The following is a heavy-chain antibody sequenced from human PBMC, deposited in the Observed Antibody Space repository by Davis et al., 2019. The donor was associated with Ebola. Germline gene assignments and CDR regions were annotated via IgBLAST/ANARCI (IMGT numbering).Heavy chain of an antibody. CDR2: INHSGST. J-gene: IGHJ6*02. D-gene: IGHD3-10*01. CDR3: ARVKWFGDFYYYYGMDV. CDR1: GGSFSGYY. Sequence: SETLSLTCAVYGGSFSGYYWSWIRQPPGKGLEWIGEINHSGSTNYSPSLKSRVTISVDTSKNQFSLKLSSVTAADTAVYYCARVKWFGDFYYYYGMDVWGQGTTVTVSS. V-gene: IGHV4-34*01.